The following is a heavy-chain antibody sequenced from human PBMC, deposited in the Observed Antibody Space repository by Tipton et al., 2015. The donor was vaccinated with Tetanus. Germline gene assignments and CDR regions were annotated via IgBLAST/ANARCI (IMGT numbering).Heavy chain of an antibody. CDR3: ARGYCSGGSCYDYGDYPTPNYGMDV. CDR1: GGTFSSYA. J-gene: IGHJ6*02. D-gene: IGHD2-15*01. V-gene: IGHV1-69*12. CDR2: IIPIFGTA. Sequence: QVQLVQSGAEVKKPGSSVKVSCKASGGTFSSYAISWVRQAPGQGLEWMGGIIPIFGTANYAQKFQGRVTITADESTSTADMELSSLRSEDTAVYYCARGYCSGGSCYDYGDYPTPNYGMDVWGQGTTVTVSS.